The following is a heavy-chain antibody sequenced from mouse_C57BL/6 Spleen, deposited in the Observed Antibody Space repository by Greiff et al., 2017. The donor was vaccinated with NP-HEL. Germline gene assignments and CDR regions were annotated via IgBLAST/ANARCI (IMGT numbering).Heavy chain of an antibody. V-gene: IGHV1-50*01. CDR1: GYTFTSYW. Sequence: QVHVKQPGAELVKPGASVKLSCKASGYTFTSYWMQWVKQRPGQGLEWIGEIDPSDSYTNYNQKFKGKATLTVDTSSSTAYMQLSSLTSEDSAVYYCARGRYFDVWGTGTTVTVSS. CDR2: IDPSDSYT. CDR3: ARGRYFDV. J-gene: IGHJ1*03.